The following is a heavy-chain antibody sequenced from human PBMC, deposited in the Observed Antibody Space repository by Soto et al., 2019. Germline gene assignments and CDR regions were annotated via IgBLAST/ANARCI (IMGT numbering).Heavy chain of an antibody. J-gene: IGHJ6*03. Sequence: PSETLSLTCTVSGGSISSSSYYWGWIRQPPGKGLEWIGSIYYSGSTYYNPSLKSRVTISVDTSKNQFSLKLSSVTAADTAVYYCARHVDCSGGSCYSWHYYYYYYMDVWGIGTTVTVSS. CDR2: IYYSGST. CDR3: ARHVDCSGGSCYSWHYYYYYYMDV. V-gene: IGHV4-39*01. CDR1: GGSISSSSYY. D-gene: IGHD2-15*01.